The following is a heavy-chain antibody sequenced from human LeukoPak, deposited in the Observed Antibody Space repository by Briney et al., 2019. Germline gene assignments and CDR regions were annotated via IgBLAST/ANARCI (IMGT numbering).Heavy chain of an antibody. Sequence: GGSLRLSCAASGFTFSSYGMQWVRQAPGKGLEWVAFIWYDGSNKYYADSVKGRFTISRDTSKNTLYLQMNSLKADDTAVYYCAREIILGTGYDYWGQGTLVTVSS. J-gene: IGHJ4*02. D-gene: IGHD6-13*01. CDR3: AREIILGTGYDY. V-gene: IGHV3-33*01. CDR1: GFTFSSYG. CDR2: IWYDGSNK.